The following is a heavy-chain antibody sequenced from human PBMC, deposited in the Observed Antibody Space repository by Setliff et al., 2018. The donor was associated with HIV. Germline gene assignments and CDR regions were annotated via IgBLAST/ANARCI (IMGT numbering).Heavy chain of an antibody. Sequence: SETLSLTCTVSGVPTSASTYYWGWIRQSPGKGLEWIASIRSSGDTYYNPSLQSRVIISVDTSNNQIFLKLTSVTAADTAVYYCTIPASSLAPNWGRGTQVTVSS. CDR3: TIPASSLAPN. CDR1: GVPTSASTYY. V-gene: IGHV4-39*01. J-gene: IGHJ4*02. CDR2: IRSSGDT.